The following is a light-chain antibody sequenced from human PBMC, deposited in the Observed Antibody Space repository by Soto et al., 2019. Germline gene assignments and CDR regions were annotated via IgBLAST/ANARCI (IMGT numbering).Light chain of an antibody. Sequence: QPVLTQPPSASGAPGQRVTISCTGSSSSIGAGYDVHWYHQLPGAAPKLLVSGNNNRPSGVPDRFSASKSGTSASLAITGLQTEDEAHYYCQAYDSRLTAYVFGTGTKLTVL. V-gene: IGLV1-40*01. J-gene: IGLJ1*01. CDR3: QAYDSRLTAYV. CDR2: GNN. CDR1: SSSIGAGYD.